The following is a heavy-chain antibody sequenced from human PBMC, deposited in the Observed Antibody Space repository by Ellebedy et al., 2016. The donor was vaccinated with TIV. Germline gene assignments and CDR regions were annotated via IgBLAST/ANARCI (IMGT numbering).Heavy chain of an antibody. J-gene: IGHJ4*02. V-gene: IGHV4-59*12. CDR3: ARGMITFGGVIYYFDY. D-gene: IGHD3-16*01. Sequence: MPSETLSLTCTVSGGSISSYYWSWIRQPPGKGLEWIGYIYYSGSTNYNPSLKSRVTISVDTSKNQFSLKLSSVTAADTAVYYCARGMITFGGVIYYFDYWGQGTLVTVSS. CDR1: GGSISSYY. CDR2: IYYSGST.